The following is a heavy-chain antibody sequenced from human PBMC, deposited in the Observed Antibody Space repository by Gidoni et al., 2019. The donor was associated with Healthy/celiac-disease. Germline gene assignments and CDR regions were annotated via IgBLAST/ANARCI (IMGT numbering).Heavy chain of an antibody. V-gene: IGHV3-23*01. CDR3: AKSPGGEYYFDY. CDR1: GFPFSRYA. Sequence: EVQLLESGGALVQPGGSLRLSCAASGFPFSRYAMSWVRQAPGKGLGGVSAISGSGGSTYYADSVKGRFTISRDNSKNTLYLQMNSLRAEDTAVYYCAKSPGGEYYFDYWGQGTLVTVSS. D-gene: IGHD3-16*01. J-gene: IGHJ4*02. CDR2: ISGSGGST.